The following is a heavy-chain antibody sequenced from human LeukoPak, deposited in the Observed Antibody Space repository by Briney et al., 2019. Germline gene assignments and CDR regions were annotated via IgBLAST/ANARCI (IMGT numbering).Heavy chain of an antibody. CDR2: NYYSGST. CDR3: ARHRYYYRSGSYYGAPYYMDV. V-gene: IGHV4-39*01. J-gene: IGHJ6*03. CDR1: GGSISSSSYY. Sequence: PSETLSLTCTVSGGSISSSSYYWGWIRQPPGKGLEWIGSNYYSGSTYYNPSLKSRVTISVDTSKNQFSLKLSSVTAADTAVYYCARHRYYYRSGSYYGAPYYMDVWGKGTTVTISS. D-gene: IGHD3-10*01.